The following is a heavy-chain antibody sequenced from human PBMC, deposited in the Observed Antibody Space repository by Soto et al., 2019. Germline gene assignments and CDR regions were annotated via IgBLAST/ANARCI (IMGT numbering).Heavy chain of an antibody. CDR2: ISAYNGNR. Sequence: GASVQVSCKASGYTFIHYGIGWVRQAPGQGREWMGWISAYNGNRHFAEGLRGRITMTTNTTTSTADMELRSQSSDDTAVYYCARGGQECRNGGCGYIYDGVDVWGQGTTVTVSS. D-gene: IGHD5-12*01. CDR3: ARGGQECRNGGCGYIYDGVDV. J-gene: IGHJ6*02. V-gene: IGHV1-18*01. CDR1: GYTFIHYG.